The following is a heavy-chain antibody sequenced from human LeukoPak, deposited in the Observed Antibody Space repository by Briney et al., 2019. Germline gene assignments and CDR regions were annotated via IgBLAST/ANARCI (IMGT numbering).Heavy chain of an antibody. V-gene: IGHV7-4-1*02. CDR3: ARDLPGYSSSWLYWFDP. CDR1: GYTFTSYA. CDR2: INTNTGNP. Sequence: ASVKVSCKASGYTFTSYAMNSVRQAPGQGLEWMGWINTNTGNPTYAQGFTRRFVFSLDTSVSTAYLQISSLKAEDTAVYYCARDLPGYSSSWLYWFDPWGQGTLVTVSS. J-gene: IGHJ5*02. D-gene: IGHD6-13*01.